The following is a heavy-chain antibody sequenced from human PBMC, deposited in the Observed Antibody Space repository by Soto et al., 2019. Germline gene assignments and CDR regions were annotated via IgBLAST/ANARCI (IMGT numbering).Heavy chain of an antibody. CDR3: ARVFGRRRPLDV. Sequence: PSETLSLTCAVYGGSFSGYYWSWIRQPPGKGLEWIGEINHSGSTNYNPSLKSRVTISVDTSKNQFSLKLSSVTAADTAVYYCARVFGRRRPLDVWGQGTTVTAP. CDR1: GGSFSGYY. J-gene: IGHJ6*02. D-gene: IGHD3-10*01. V-gene: IGHV4-34*01. CDR2: INHSGST.